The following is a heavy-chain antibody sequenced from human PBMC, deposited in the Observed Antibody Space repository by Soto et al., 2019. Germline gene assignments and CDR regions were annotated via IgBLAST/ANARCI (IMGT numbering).Heavy chain of an antibody. D-gene: IGHD2-21*02. V-gene: IGHV1-69*12. J-gene: IGHJ3*02. CDR3: AREGKVVTPIVDAFDI. CDR1: GGTFSSYA. CDR2: IIPIFGTA. Sequence: QVQLVQSGAEVKKPGSSVKVSCKASGGTFSSYAISWVRQAPGQGLEWMGGIIPIFGTANYAQKFQGRVTSTADESTSTAYMELSSLRSEDTAVYYCAREGKVVTPIVDAFDIWGQGTMVTVSS.